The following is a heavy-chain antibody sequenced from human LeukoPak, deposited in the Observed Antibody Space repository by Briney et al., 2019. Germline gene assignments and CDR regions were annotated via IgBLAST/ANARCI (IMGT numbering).Heavy chain of an antibody. CDR1: GDSITNSNYY. J-gene: IGHJ4*02. CDR2: INHSGST. D-gene: IGHD5-18*01. CDR3: ARDSIQLWLSDY. V-gene: IGHV4-39*07. Sequence: SETLSLTCTASGDSITNSNYYWGWVRQPPGKGLEWIGEINHSGSTNYNPSLKSRVTISVDTSKNQFSLKLSSVTAADTAVYYCARDSIQLWLSDYWGQGTLVTVSS.